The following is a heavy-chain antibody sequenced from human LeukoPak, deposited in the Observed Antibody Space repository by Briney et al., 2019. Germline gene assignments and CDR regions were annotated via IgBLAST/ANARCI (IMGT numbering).Heavy chain of an antibody. Sequence: KPSETLSLTCTVSGYSISSGYYWGWIRQPPGKGLEWIGSIYHSGSTYYNLSLKSRVTISVDTSKNQFSLKLSSVTAADTAVYYCARVQNTHQGYYYYMDVWGKGTTVTVSS. V-gene: IGHV4-38-2*02. CDR2: IYHSGST. CDR3: ARVQNTHQGYYYYMDV. CDR1: GYSISSGYY. J-gene: IGHJ6*03. D-gene: IGHD2/OR15-2a*01.